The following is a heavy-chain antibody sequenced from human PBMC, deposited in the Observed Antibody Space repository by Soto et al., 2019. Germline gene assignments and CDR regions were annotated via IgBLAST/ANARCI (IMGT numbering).Heavy chain of an antibody. V-gene: IGHV5-51*01. CDR3: ARSVVVAATRGNWFDP. CDR2: IYPGDSDT. D-gene: IGHD2-15*01. CDR1: GYSFTSYW. Sequence: GESLKISCKGSGYSFTSYWIGWVRQMPGKGLEWMGIIYPGDSDTRYSPSFQGQVTISADKSISTAYLQWSSLKASDTAMYYCARSVVVAATRGNWFDPWGQGTLVTVSS. J-gene: IGHJ5*02.